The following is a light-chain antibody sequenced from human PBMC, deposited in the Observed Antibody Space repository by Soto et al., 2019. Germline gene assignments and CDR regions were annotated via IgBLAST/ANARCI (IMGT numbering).Light chain of an antibody. CDR1: QSVSSTY. V-gene: IGKV3-20*01. CDR2: GAS. J-gene: IGKJ5*01. CDR3: QQYGSSPLIT. Sequence: TQSPATLSVSPGERATLSCRASQSVSSTYLIWYQQKPGQAPRLLIYGASSRATGVPDRFSGGGSGTDFTLTISRLEPEDFAVYYCQQYGSSPLITFGQGTRLEIK.